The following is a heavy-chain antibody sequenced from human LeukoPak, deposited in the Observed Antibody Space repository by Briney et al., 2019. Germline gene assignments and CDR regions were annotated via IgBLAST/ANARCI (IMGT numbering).Heavy chain of an antibody. V-gene: IGHV4-34*01. CDR3: ARRLLWFGEGLWFDY. D-gene: IGHD3-10*01. J-gene: IGHJ4*02. CDR2: INHSGST. CDR1: GGSFSGCY. Sequence: SETLSLTCGVYGGSFSGCYWSWIRQPPGKGLEWIGEINHSGSTNYNPSLKSRVTISVDTSKNQFPLKLSSVTAADTAVYYCARRLLWFGEGLWFDYWGQGTLVTVSS.